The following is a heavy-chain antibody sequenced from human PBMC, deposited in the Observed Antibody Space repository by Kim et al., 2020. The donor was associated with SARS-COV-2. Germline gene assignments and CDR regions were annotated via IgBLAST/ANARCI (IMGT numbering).Heavy chain of an antibody. D-gene: IGHD6-19*01. CDR3: ARDRDSSGWYEAFDY. Sequence: DSVKGRFTISRDNAKNSLYLQMNSLRDEDTAVYYCARDRDSSGWYEAFDYWGQGTLVTVSS. V-gene: IGHV3-48*02. J-gene: IGHJ4*02.